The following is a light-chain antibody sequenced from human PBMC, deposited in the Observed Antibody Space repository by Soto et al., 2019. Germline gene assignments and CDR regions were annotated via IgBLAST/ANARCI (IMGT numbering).Light chain of an antibody. CDR3: QQYNTHS. Sequence: DVQITQSPSTLSGSVGDRVTITCRASQTISSWLAWYQHKPGKAPKLLIYDASILESGVPSRFSGSGSGTLFTLTITSLQSDDFASYYCQQYNTHSFGGGTKVDNK. J-gene: IGKJ4*01. CDR1: QTISSW. CDR2: DAS. V-gene: IGKV1-5*01.